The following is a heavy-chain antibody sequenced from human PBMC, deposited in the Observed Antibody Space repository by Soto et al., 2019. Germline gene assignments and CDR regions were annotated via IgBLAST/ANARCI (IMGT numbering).Heavy chain of an antibody. V-gene: IGHV4-31*01. J-gene: IGHJ5*02. CDR3: ARDAHDLSTVSLPIWFDP. D-gene: IGHD3-3*01. Sequence: QVQLQESGPGLVKPSQTLSLTCTVSGGSISSGGYYWSWIRQHPGKGLEWIGHIYKSGSTYYNPSLQSIVTMSVDTSMTLFFLNLRTMTAANIAVYYCARDAHDLSTVSLPIWFDPWGQGTLVTVSS. CDR2: IYKSGST. CDR1: GGSISSGGYY.